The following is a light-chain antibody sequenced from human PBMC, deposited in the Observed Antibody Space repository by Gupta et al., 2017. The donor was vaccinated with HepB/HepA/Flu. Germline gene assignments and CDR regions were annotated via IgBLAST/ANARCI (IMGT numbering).Light chain of an antibody. Sequence: DVVLTQSPLSLPVTLGQPASISCRSSQSLVYSDGNTYLNWFHQRPGQSPRRLIYQVSNRDSGVPDRFSGSGSGTDFALRISRVEAEDVGIYYCMQGTYWPGTFGQGTKLENK. J-gene: IGKJ2*01. CDR2: QVS. CDR1: QSLVYSDGNTY. CDR3: MQGTYWPGT. V-gene: IGKV2-30*01.